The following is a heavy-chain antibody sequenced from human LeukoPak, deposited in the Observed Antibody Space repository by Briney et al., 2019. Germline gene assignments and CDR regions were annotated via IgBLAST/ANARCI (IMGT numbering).Heavy chain of an antibody. V-gene: IGHV1-69*05. CDR1: GGTFSSYA. Sequence: GASVKVSCKASGGTFSSYAISWVRQAPGQGLEWMGGIIPIFGTANYAQKFQGRVTITTDESTSTAYMERSSLRSEDTAVYYCARGDYSNYYYYYYYMDVWGKGTTVTVSS. CDR3: ARGDYSNYYYYYYYMDV. J-gene: IGHJ6*03. CDR2: IIPIFGTA. D-gene: IGHD4-11*01.